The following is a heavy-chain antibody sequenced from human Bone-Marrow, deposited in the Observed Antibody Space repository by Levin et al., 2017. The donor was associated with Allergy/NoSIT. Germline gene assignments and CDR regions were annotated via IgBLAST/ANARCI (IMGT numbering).Heavy chain of an antibody. CDR3: ARDLGTAMAPSNYYYGMDV. CDR2: ISSSSSTI. D-gene: IGHD5-18*01. Sequence: GGSLRLSCAASGFTFSSYSMNWVRQAPGKGLEWVSYISSSSSTIYYADSVKGRFTISRDNAKNSLYLQMNSLRAEDTAVYYCARDLGTAMAPSNYYYGMDVWGQGTTVTVSS. CDR1: GFTFSSYS. J-gene: IGHJ6*02. V-gene: IGHV3-48*01.